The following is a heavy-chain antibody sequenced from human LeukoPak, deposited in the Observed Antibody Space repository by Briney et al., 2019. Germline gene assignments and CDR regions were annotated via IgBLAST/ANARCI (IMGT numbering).Heavy chain of an antibody. CDR1: GFTFCSHS. D-gene: IGHD6-13*01. Sequence: GGSLRLSCATSGFTFCSHSMDWVRRAPGKGLEWVASISSDSVYIYYAESVKGRFTISKDNAKNSLHLQMNSLRAEDTAVYYCAREGSSWPRDFQHWGQGTLVTVSS. V-gene: IGHV3-21*01. CDR2: ISSDSVYI. CDR3: AREGSSWPRDFQH. J-gene: IGHJ1*01.